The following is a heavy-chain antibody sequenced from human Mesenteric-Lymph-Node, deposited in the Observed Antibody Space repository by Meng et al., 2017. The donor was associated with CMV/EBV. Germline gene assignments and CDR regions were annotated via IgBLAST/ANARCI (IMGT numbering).Heavy chain of an antibody. Sequence: GESLKISCAASGFTFSSYAMHWVRQSPGKGLECVALISYDGNNKYYADSVKGRFAISRDISKNTLYLQMNSLRAEDTAVYYCAKADIVVVLTTFGYWGQGTLVTVSS. CDR2: ISYDGNNK. V-gene: IGHV3-30*09. CDR3: AKADIVVVLTTFGY. J-gene: IGHJ4*02. CDR1: GFTFSSYA. D-gene: IGHD2-2*01.